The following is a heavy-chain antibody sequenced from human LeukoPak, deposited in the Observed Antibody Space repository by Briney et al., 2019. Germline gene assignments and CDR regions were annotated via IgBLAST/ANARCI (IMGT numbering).Heavy chain of an antibody. V-gene: IGHV1-18*01. CDR1: GYTFTSYG. D-gene: IGHD2-21*02. J-gene: IGHJ4*02. CDR3: ASLCGGDCYVDY. Sequence: ASVKVSCKASGYTFTSYGISWVRQAPGQGLEWMGWISAYNGNTNCAQKLQGRVTMTTDTSTSTAYMELRSLRSDDTAVYYCASLCGGDCYVDYWGQGTLVTVSS. CDR2: ISAYNGNT.